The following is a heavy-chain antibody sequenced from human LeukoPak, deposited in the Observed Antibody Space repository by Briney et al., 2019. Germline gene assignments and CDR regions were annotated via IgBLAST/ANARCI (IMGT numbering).Heavy chain of an antibody. Sequence: SGTLSLTCAVSGGSISSSNWWSRVRQPPGKGLEWIGEIYHSGSTNYNPSLKSRVTISVDKSKNQFSLKLSSVTAADTAVYYCASTILPPYYYYMDVWGKGTTVTVSS. D-gene: IGHD3-10*01. CDR1: GGSISSSNW. J-gene: IGHJ6*03. V-gene: IGHV4-4*02. CDR2: IYHSGST. CDR3: ASTILPPYYYYMDV.